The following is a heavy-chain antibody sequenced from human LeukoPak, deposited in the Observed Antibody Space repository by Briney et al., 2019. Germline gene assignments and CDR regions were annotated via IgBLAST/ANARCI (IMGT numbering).Heavy chain of an antibody. CDR1: SGSINNYY. D-gene: IGHD5-24*01. CDR3: ARGREMATLKAFDP. Sequence: SVTLSLTCTVYSGSINNYYWSWIRQAPGKGLVWIRYIYYSGSANYNPSLNSRVTTSDATSKNQFSLRLSCVTAADTAVYYCARGREMATLKAFDPWGQGTLVTVSS. J-gene: IGHJ5*02. CDR2: IYYSGSA. V-gene: IGHV4-59*01.